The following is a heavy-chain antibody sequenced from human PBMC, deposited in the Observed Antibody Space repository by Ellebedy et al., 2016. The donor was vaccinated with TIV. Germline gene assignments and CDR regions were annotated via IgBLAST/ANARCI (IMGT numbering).Heavy chain of an antibody. D-gene: IGHD6-19*01. J-gene: IGHJ4*02. CDR1: GFSFSDYY. Sequence: GESLKISCAASGFSFSDYYMSWIRQVPGTGLEWLSYISSSGSDTNYADSVKGRFTISRDNAKNSLYLEMNSLKVEDTAAYYCARGQAVAGSHFDYWGQGTLVTVSS. CDR3: ARGQAVAGSHFDY. V-gene: IGHV3-11*06. CDR2: ISSSGSDT.